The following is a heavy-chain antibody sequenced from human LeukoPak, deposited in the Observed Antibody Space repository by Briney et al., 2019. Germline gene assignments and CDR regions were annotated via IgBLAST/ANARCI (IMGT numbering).Heavy chain of an antibody. Sequence: SETLSLTCTVSGGSISSGSYYWSWIRQPAGKGLEWIGRIYTSGSTNYNPSLKSRVTISVDTSKNQFSLKLSSVTAADTAVYYCARFMRGYSGYDRKLERSPPRYYYYYMDVWGKGTTVTISS. J-gene: IGHJ6*03. CDR2: IYTSGST. CDR3: ARFMRGYSGYDRKLERSPPRYYYYYMDV. V-gene: IGHV4-61*02. D-gene: IGHD5-12*01. CDR1: GGSISSGSYY.